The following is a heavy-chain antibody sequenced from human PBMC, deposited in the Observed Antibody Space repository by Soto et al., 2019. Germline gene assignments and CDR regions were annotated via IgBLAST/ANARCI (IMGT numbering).Heavy chain of an antibody. D-gene: IGHD6-13*01. Sequence: EVQLVESGGGLVQPGRSLRLSCTASGFTFGDYAMSWVRQAPGKGLEWVGFIRSKAYGGTTEYAASVKGRFTISRDDSKNTLYLQMNSLRAEDTAVYYCATRTAGYSSSWYWTDYYYYGMDVWGQGTTVTVSS. J-gene: IGHJ6*02. CDR3: ATRTAGYSSSWYWTDYYYYGMDV. CDR2: IRSKAYGGTT. CDR1: GFTFGDYA. V-gene: IGHV3-49*04.